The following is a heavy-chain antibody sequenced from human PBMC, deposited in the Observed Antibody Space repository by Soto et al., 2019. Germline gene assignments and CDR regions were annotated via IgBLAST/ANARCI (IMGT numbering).Heavy chain of an antibody. CDR1: GLTLSTES. V-gene: IGHV3-48*02. J-gene: IGHJ4*02. Sequence: PGGSMRLSCASSGLTLSTESMGWVRQAPGKGLEWVSYINSGSSVIYYSASVKGRFTISRDNAGNSLYLQMNSLTDDDTAVYYCVRSGRTANYYFDHWGLGTLVTVSS. D-gene: IGHD2-21*02. CDR3: VRSGRTANYYFDH. CDR2: INSGSSVI.